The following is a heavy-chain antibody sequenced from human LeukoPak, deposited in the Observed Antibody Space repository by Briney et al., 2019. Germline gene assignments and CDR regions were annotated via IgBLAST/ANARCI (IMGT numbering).Heavy chain of an antibody. D-gene: IGHD3-16*02. CDR2: INPNSGGT. V-gene: IGHV1-2*02. CDR3: ARGMYDYVWGSYRPHSYYFDY. Sequence: GASVKVSCKASGYTFTSYYIHWVRQAPGQGLEWMGWINPNSGGTNYAQKFQGRVTMTRDTSISTAYMELSRLRSDDTAVYYCARGMYDYVWGSYRPHSYYFDYWGQGTLVTVSS. CDR1: GYTFTSYY. J-gene: IGHJ4*02.